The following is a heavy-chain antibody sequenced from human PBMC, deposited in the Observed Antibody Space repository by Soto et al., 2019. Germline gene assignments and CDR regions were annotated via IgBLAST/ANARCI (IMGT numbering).Heavy chain of an antibody. CDR3: ASDFWSGYYIPNWFDP. CDR1: GFTFSSYS. J-gene: IGHJ5*02. CDR2: ISSISSTI. D-gene: IGHD3-3*01. V-gene: IGHV3-48*01. Sequence: EVQLVESGGGLVQPGGSLRLSCAASGFTFSSYSMNWVRQAPGKGLEWVSYISSISSTIYYADSVKGRFTISRDNAKNSLYLQMNSLRAEDTAVYYCASDFWSGYYIPNWFDPWGQGTLVTVSS.